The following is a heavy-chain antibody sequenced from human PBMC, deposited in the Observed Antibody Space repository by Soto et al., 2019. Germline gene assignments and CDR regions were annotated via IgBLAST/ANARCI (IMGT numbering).Heavy chain of an antibody. CDR2: ISADGSNT. J-gene: IGHJ4*02. D-gene: IGHD1-1*01. V-gene: IGHV3-74*01. Sequence: VQLVESGGGLVQPGGSLRLSCAASGFMFSSRWMHWVRQAPGKGLVWVSRISADGSNTNYADSVKGRFTISRDNARNTLFRQMNSLTAEDTAGYYCARRTDAYNWADYWGQGTLVTVSS. CDR3: ARRTDAYNWADY. CDR1: GFMFSSRW.